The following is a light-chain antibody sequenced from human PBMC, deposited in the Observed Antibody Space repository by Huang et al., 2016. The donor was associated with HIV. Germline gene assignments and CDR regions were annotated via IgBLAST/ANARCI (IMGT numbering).Light chain of an antibody. J-gene: IGKJ1*01. CDR1: QSLLHSNGYNY. V-gene: IGKV2-28*01. CDR2: LGS. Sequence: DIVMTQSPFSLPVTPGEPASISCRSSQSLLHSNGYNYCNWYLQKPGQSPQLLISLGSNRASGVPDRFSGSGSGTDFTLKISRVEAEDVGVYYCMQPLQTPWTFGQGTKVEIK. CDR3: MQPLQTPWT.